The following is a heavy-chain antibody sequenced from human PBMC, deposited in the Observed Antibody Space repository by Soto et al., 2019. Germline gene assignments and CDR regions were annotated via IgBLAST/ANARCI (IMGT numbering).Heavy chain of an antibody. CDR2: IYHSGST. J-gene: IGHJ5*02. V-gene: IGHV4-38-2*01. CDR3: ARGAATVTPGWFDP. D-gene: IGHD4-17*01. CDR1: GYSISSGYY. Sequence: SETLSLTCAVSGYSISSGYYWGWIRQTPGKGLEWIASIYHSGSTYYNPSLKSRVTISVDTSKNQFSLKLTSVTAADAAVYYCARGAATVTPGWFDPWGQGIMVTVSS.